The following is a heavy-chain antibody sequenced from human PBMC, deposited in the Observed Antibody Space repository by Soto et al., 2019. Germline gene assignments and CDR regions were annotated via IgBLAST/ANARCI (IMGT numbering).Heavy chain of an antibody. V-gene: IGHV4-34*01. D-gene: IGHD3-10*01. Sequence: QVQLQQWGAGLLKPSETLSLTCAVYGGSFSGYYWSWIRQPPGKGLEWIGEINHSGSTNYNPSLKSRVTISVDTSKNQFSLKLSSVTAADTAVYYCARAGAVLGYYGMDVWGQGTTVTVSS. CDR3: ARAGAVLGYYGMDV. CDR2: INHSGST. CDR1: GGSFSGYY. J-gene: IGHJ6*02.